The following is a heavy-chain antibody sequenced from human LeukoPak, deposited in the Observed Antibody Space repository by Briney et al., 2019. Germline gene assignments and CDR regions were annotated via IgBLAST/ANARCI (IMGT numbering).Heavy chain of an antibody. J-gene: IGHJ4*02. V-gene: IGHV1-2*02. Sequence: GASVKVSCKASGYTFTGYYMHWVRQAPGQRLEWMGWINPNSGGTNYAQKFQGRVTMTRDTSISTAYMELSRLRSDDTAVYYCARDLPYYDSSGYSNDYWGQGTLVTVSS. D-gene: IGHD3-22*01. CDR2: INPNSGGT. CDR1: GYTFTGYY. CDR3: ARDLPYYDSSGYSNDY.